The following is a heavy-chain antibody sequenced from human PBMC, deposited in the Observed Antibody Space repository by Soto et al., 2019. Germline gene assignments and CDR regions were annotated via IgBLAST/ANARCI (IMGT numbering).Heavy chain of an antibody. CDR2: IYYSGST. CDR3: ARVNRYCSSTSCRYYMDV. J-gene: IGHJ6*03. D-gene: IGHD2-2*01. Sequence: QVQLQESGPGLVKPSETLSLTCTVSGGSISSYYWSWLRQPPGKGLEWIGYIYYSGSTNYNPSLKSRVTISVDTSKNQFSLKLSSVTAADTAVYYCARVNRYCSSTSCRYYMDVWGKGTTVTVSS. CDR1: GGSISSYY. V-gene: IGHV4-59*01.